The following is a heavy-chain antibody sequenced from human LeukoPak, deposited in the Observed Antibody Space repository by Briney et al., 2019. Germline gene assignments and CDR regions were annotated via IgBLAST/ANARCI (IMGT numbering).Heavy chain of an antibody. CDR2: IYYSERA. Sequence: SETLSLTCTVYSCSISSYYWSWLPPVPGQGLKWFGFIYYSERATYNPSLKSRVTISINTSKNQFSLKLTPVTTADTAVEYCARGDLALSVTREYYYYYGMDVWGQGTTVTVSS. CDR1: SCSISSYY. V-gene: IGHV4-59*01. D-gene: IGHD3-16*01. J-gene: IGHJ6*02. CDR3: ARGDLALSVTREYYYYYGMDV.